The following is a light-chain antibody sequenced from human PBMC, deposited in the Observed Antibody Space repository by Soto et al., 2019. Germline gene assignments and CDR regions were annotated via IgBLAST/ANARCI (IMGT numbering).Light chain of an antibody. CDR1: SSDVGSYKF. CDR2: EVS. V-gene: IGLV2-8*01. J-gene: IGLJ2*01. Sequence: QSALTQPPSASGSPGQSVTISCTGTSSDVGSYKFVSWYQQHPGKAPKLMMYEVSKRPSGVPDRFSGSKSGNTASLTVSGLQAEDEADYFCSSYAGNYNLVFGGGTKVTVL. CDR3: SSYAGNYNLV.